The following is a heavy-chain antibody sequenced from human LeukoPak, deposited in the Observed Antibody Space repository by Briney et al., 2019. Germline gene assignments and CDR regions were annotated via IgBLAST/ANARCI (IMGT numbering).Heavy chain of an antibody. D-gene: IGHD2-21*01. Sequence: SETLSLTCTVSGGSISSYYWSWIRQPPGKGLEWIGYIYYSGSTNYNPSLKSRVTISVDTSKNQFSLKLSSATAADSAVYYCARWHSHGRYFDYWGQGALVTVSS. CDR1: GGSISSYY. V-gene: IGHV4-59*01. J-gene: IGHJ4*02. CDR2: IYYSGST. CDR3: ARWHSHGRYFDY.